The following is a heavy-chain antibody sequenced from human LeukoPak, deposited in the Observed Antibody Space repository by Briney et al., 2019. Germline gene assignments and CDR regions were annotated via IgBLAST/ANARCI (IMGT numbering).Heavy chain of an antibody. V-gene: IGHV4-39*01. CDR2: IFHSGST. D-gene: IGHD7-27*01. CDR3: ASRKLGNDY. J-gene: IGHJ4*02. CDR1: GGSITSSSYY. Sequence: PSETLSLTCTVSGGSITSSSYYWVWIRQPPGKGLEWIGSIFHSGSTYYNASLKSRVTISVDTSRNQFSLKLSSVTAADTAVYYCASRKLGNDYWGQGTLVTVSS.